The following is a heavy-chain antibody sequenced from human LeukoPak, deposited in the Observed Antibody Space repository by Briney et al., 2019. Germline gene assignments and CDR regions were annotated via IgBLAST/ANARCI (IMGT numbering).Heavy chain of an antibody. CDR3: TRDRGAYNLYDY. V-gene: IGHV3-49*03. CDR2: IRSKAYGETA. J-gene: IGHJ4*02. CDR1: GFTFGDYA. Sequence: GGSLRLSCTASGFTFGDYAMSWIRQAPGKGLEWVGFIRSKAYGETADYAASVKGRFTIPRDDSKAIAYLQMNSLKTEDTAVYHCTRDRGAYNLYDYWGQGTLVTVSS. D-gene: IGHD1-1*01.